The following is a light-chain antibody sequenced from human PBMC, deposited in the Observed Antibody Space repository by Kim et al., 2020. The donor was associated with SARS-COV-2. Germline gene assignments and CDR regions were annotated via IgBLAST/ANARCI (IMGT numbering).Light chain of an antibody. Sequence: QSALTQPPSVSAAPGQKVTISCSGSSSNIGSDYVSWYQQLPGTAPKLLIYDNSKRPSGIPDRFSGSKSGTSATLGITGLQTGDEADYYCGTWDSSLSAVVFGGGTQLTVL. CDR2: DNS. V-gene: IGLV1-51*01. CDR3: GTWDSSLSAVV. J-gene: IGLJ2*01. CDR1: SSNIGSDY.